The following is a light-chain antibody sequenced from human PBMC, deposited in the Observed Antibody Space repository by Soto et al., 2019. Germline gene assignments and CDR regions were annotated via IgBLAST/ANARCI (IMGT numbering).Light chain of an antibody. V-gene: IGKV1-39*01. Sequence: DIQMTQSPSSLSASVGDLFTITCRASQSISSYLNWYQQRPGKAPKLLIYAASSLQSGVPSRFSGSGSGTDFTLTSSSLQPEDFATYYCQQSYSTPLTFGGGTKVDIK. CDR3: QQSYSTPLT. J-gene: IGKJ4*01. CDR2: AAS. CDR1: QSISSY.